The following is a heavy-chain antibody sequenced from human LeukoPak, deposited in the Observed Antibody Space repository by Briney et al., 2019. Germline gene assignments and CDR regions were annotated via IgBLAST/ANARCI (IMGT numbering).Heavy chain of an antibody. CDR2: ISSSSSTI. V-gene: IGHV3-48*04. D-gene: IGHD1-26*01. Sequence: GGSLRLSCAASGFTFNSFGMSWVRRAPGKGLEWLSYISSSSSTIYYADSVRGRFTISRDNAKNSLYLQINSLRADDTAVYYCARSHQRVGIEDYWGQGTLVTVSS. CDR1: GFTFNSFG. CDR3: ARSHQRVGIEDY. J-gene: IGHJ4*02.